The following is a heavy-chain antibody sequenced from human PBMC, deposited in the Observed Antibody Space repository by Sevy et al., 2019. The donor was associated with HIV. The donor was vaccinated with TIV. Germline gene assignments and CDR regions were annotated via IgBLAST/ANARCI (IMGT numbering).Heavy chain of an antibody. CDR1: GYTLTQLS. CDR3: ATTKDYYESSGYPLDY. J-gene: IGHJ4*02. CDR2: FDPEDGET. D-gene: IGHD3-22*01. Sequence: ASVKVSCKVSGYTLTQLSMNWVRQAPGKGLEWMGSFDPEDGETIYAQKFQGRVTMTEDRSTDTAYMDLSSLRSEDTAVYYCATTKDYYESSGYPLDYWGQGTLVTVSS. V-gene: IGHV1-24*01.